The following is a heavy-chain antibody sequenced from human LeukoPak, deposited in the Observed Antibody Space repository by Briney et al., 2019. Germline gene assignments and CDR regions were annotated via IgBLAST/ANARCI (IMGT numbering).Heavy chain of an antibody. J-gene: IGHJ4*02. Sequence: ASVKVSCKASGYTFTSYGISWVRQAPGQGLEWMGWMNPNSGNTGYAQKFQGRVTMTRNTSISTAYMELSSLRSEDTAVYYCARAARIAAAGLTLGYWGQGTLVTVSS. CDR1: GYTFTSYG. D-gene: IGHD6-13*01. CDR3: ARAARIAAAGLTLGY. CDR2: MNPNSGNT. V-gene: IGHV1-8*02.